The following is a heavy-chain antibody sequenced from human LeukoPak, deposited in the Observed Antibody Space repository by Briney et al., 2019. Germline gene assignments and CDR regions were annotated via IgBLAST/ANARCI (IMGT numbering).Heavy chain of an antibody. CDR2: IYTSGST. V-gene: IGHV4-61*02. Sequence: SETLSLTCTVSGGSISSSSYYWGWIRQPPGKGLEWIGRIYTSGSTNYNPSLKSRVTISVDTSKNQFSLKLSSVTAADTAVYYCARHATTVTINYAFDYWGQGTLVTVSS. D-gene: IGHD4-17*01. CDR1: GGSISSSSYY. J-gene: IGHJ4*02. CDR3: ARHATTVTINYAFDY.